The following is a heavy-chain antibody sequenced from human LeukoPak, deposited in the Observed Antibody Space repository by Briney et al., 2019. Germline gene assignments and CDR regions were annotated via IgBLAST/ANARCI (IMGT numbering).Heavy chain of an antibody. CDR1: GFTFDDYA. Sequence: GRSLRLSCAASGFTFDDYAMHWVRQAPGKGMEWVSGISWNSGSIGYADSVKGRSTISRANANNSLYLQMNSLRAEDMALYYCARSDYVWESYRYYFDYWGQGTLVTVSS. V-gene: IGHV3-9*03. CDR3: ARSDYVWESYRYYFDY. D-gene: IGHD3-16*02. CDR2: ISWNSGSI. J-gene: IGHJ4*02.